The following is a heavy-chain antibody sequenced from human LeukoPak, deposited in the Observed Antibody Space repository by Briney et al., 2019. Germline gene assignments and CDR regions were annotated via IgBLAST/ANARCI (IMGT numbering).Heavy chain of an antibody. CDR1: GYSFTSYR. V-gene: IGHV5-51*01. CDR3: ASSRGYCSSTSCPRDFDY. Sequence: GESLKISCKGSGYSFTSYRIGRVRQMPGKGLEWMGIIYPGDSDTRYSPSFQGQVTISADKSISTAYLQWSSLNASDTAMYYCASSRGYCSSTSCPRDFDYWGQGTLVTVSS. D-gene: IGHD2-2*01. J-gene: IGHJ4*02. CDR2: IYPGDSDT.